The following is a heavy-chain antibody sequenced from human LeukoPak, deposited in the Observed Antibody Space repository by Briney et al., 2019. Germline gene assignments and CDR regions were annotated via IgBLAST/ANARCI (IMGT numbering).Heavy chain of an antibody. CDR2: IYTSGST. CDR3: ARVRYSYGLGAFDI. V-gene: IGHV4-4*07. CDR1: GGSISSYY. D-gene: IGHD5-18*01. Sequence: PSETLSLTCTVSGGSISSYYWSWIRQPAGKGLEWIGRIYTSGSTNYNPSLKSRVTMSVDTSKNQFSLKLSSVTAADTAVYYCARVRYSYGLGAFDIWGQGTMVTVSS. J-gene: IGHJ3*02.